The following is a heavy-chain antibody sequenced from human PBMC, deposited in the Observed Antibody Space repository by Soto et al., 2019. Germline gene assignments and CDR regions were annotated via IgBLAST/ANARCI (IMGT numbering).Heavy chain of an antibody. D-gene: IGHD1-26*01. Sequence: PSETLSLTCTVSGGSISSYYWSWIRQPPGKGLEWIGYIYYSGSTNYNPSLKSRVTISVDTSKNQFSLKLSSVTAADTAVYYCARGGIGLVGANPYWFDPWGQGTLVTVSS. V-gene: IGHV4-59*01. CDR3: ARGGIGLVGANPYWFDP. CDR1: GGSISSYY. J-gene: IGHJ5*02. CDR2: IYYSGST.